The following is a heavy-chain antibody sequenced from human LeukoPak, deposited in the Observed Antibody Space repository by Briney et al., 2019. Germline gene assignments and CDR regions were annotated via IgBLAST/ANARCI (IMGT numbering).Heavy chain of an antibody. J-gene: IGHJ4*02. Sequence: GGSLRLSCAASGFTFSSYEMNWVRQAPGKGLEWVSDISGSGSTIYYADSVKGRFTISRDNAKNSLSLQLNSLRAEDTGIYYCARAEIRNAFFFDGWGQGTLVTVSS. V-gene: IGHV3-48*03. CDR2: ISGSGSTI. CDR1: GFTFSSYE. D-gene: IGHD3-3*01. CDR3: ARAEIRNAFFFDG.